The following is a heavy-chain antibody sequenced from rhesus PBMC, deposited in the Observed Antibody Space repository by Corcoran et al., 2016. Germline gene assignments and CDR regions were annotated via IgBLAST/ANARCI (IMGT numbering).Heavy chain of an antibody. Sequence: QVQLQESGPGLVKPSETLSLTCAVSGGSVSSGNWRSWIRQPPGKGLEWSGYISCSSGSTYYNPSLKSRVTISTDTSKIQFSLRLSSVTAADTAVYYCAKAAAGTYFDYWGQGVLVTVSS. V-gene: IGHV4-65*01. CDR1: GGSVSSGNW. D-gene: IGHD6-31*01. J-gene: IGHJ4*01. CDR3: AKAAAGTYFDY. CDR2: ISCSSGST.